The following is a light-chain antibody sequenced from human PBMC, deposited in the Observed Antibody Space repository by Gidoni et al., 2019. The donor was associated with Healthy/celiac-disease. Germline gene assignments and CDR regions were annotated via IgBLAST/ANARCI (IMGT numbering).Light chain of an antibody. V-gene: IGKV3-15*01. CDR1: QSVSSN. Sequence: EIVMPQSPATLSVSPGERATLSCRASQSVSSNLALYQQKPGQAHRRLIYGASTRATGIPARFSGSGSGTEFTLTISSLQSEDFAVYYCQQYNGTFGQXTKVEIK. J-gene: IGKJ1*01. CDR3: QQYNGT. CDR2: GAS.